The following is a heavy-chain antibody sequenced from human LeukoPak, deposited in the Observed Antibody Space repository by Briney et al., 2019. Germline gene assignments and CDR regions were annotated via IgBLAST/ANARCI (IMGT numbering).Heavy chain of an antibody. V-gene: IGHV4-39*07. CDR2: IYYSGNT. J-gene: IGHJ4*02. Sequence: SETLSLTCTVSGGSFSSSSYYWGWLRQPPGKGLEWIAFIYYSGNTYYNPSLKSRVTISVDTSKNQFSLKLRSVTAADTAVYYCARYLVATYYFDYWGQGTLVTVSS. CDR3: ARYLVATYYFDY. D-gene: IGHD5-12*01. CDR1: GGSFSSSSYY.